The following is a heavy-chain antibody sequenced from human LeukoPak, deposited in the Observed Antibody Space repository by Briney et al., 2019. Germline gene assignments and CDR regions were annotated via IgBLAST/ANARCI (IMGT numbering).Heavy chain of an antibody. CDR2: IKQDGSEK. CDR1: GFTFSSYW. V-gene: IGHV3-7*01. D-gene: IGHD3-3*01. CDR3: ARDGKPYYDFWSGYYTDY. Sequence: PGGSLRLSCAASGFTFSSYWMSWVRQAPGKGLEWVANIKQDGSEKYDVDYVKCRFTISRDNAKNSLYLQMNSLRAEDTAVYYCARDGKPYYDFWSGYYTDYWGQGTLVTVSS. J-gene: IGHJ4*02.